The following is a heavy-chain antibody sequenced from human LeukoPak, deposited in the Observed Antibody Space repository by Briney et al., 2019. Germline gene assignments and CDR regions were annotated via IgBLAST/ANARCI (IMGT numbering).Heavy chain of an antibody. CDR1: GATFSSYG. CDR3: ARAQGDYEPYYFDY. D-gene: IGHD4-17*01. CDR2: SIPIFGTA. V-gene: IGHV1-69*05. Sequence: ASVKVSFKASGATFSSYGISWVRQAPGQGLGWMGGSIPIFGTANYAQKFQGRVTITTDESTSTAYMELSSLRSDDTAVYYCARAQGDYEPYYFDYWGQGTLVTVSS. J-gene: IGHJ4*02.